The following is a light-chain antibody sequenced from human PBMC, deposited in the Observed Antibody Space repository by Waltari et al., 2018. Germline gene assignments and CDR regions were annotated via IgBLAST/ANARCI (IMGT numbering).Light chain of an antibody. CDR1: SSHIGRYDI. CDR2: DVS. V-gene: IGLV2-23*02. CDR3: CSYAGNYIWV. J-gene: IGLJ3*02. Sequence: QSALTQPAPVSGSPGQSVTISCTAASSHIGRYDIVSWYQQHPGNAPKLIICDVSKRPSGVSDRFSGSKSGDTASLTISGLQFEDEADYYCCSYAGNYIWVFGGGTRLTVL.